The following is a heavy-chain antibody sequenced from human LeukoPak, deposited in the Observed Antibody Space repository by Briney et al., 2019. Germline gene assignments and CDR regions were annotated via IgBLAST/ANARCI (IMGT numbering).Heavy chain of an antibody. CDR2: ISYDGSNK. D-gene: IGHD2-15*01. Sequence: GGSLRLSRAASGFTFSSYAMHWVRQAPGKGLEWVAVISYDGSNKYYADSVKGRFTISRDNSKNTLYLQMNSLRAEDTAVYYCARDIIRSGGSCYWDWGQGTLVTVSS. J-gene: IGHJ4*02. V-gene: IGHV3-30-3*01. CDR1: GFTFSSYA. CDR3: ARDIIRSGGSCYWD.